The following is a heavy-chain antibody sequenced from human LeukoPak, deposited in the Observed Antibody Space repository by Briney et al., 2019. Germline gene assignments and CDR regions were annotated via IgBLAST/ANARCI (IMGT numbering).Heavy chain of an antibody. J-gene: IGHJ4*02. CDR1: GVSTNTYY. D-gene: IGHD1-26*01. V-gene: IGHV4-59*08. CDR2: VDYGGRT. CDR3: ATNIPTPTTSPPLGY. Sequence: SETLSLTCTVSGVSTNTYYFWSWVRQPPGKGLEWIGNVDYGGRTKYSPSLKSRVTISADTSKYQFSLDLNSVTAADTAVYYCATNIPTPTTSPPLGYWGQGALVIVSS.